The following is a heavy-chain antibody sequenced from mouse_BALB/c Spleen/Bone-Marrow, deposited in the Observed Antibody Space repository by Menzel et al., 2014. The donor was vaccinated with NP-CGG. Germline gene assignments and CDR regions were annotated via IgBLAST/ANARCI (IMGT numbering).Heavy chain of an antibody. CDR1: GFNIKDTY. CDR2: IDPANGNT. V-gene: IGHV14-3*02. CDR3: ASYYYGSSLFAY. Sequence: EVQLQQSGAELVKPGASVKLSCTASGFNIKDTYMHWVKQRPEQGLEWIGRIDPANGNTKYDPKFQGKATITADTSSNTAYLQLSSLTSEDTAVNYCASYYYGSSLFAYWGQGTLVTVSA. J-gene: IGHJ3*01. D-gene: IGHD1-1*01.